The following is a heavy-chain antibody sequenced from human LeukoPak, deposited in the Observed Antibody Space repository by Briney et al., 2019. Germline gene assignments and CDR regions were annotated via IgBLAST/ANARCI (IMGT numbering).Heavy chain of an antibody. CDR3: ARGRITMVRGVIITGPVYSWFDP. J-gene: IGHJ5*02. D-gene: IGHD3-10*01. CDR1: GGSISSYY. V-gene: IGHV4-59*01. Sequence: PSETLSLTCTVSGGSISSYYWSWIRQPPGKGLEWIGYIYYSGSTNYNPSLKSRVTISVDTSKNQFSLKLSSVTAADTAVYYCARGRITMVRGVIITGPVYSWFDPWGQGTLVTVSS. CDR2: IYYSGST.